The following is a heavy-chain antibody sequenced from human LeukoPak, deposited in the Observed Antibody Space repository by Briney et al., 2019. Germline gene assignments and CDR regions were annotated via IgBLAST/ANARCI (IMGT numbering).Heavy chain of an antibody. CDR1: GGSISSSSYY. D-gene: IGHD2-8*01. CDR2: IYYSGST. CDR3: ARDLEENGVPL. V-gene: IGHV4-39*02. Sequence: SETLSLTCTVSGGSISSSSYYWGWIRQPPGKGLEWIGSIYYSGSTYYNPSLKSRVTISVDTSKNQFSLKLSSVTAADTAVYYCARDLEENGVPLWGLGTLVTVSS. J-gene: IGHJ4*02.